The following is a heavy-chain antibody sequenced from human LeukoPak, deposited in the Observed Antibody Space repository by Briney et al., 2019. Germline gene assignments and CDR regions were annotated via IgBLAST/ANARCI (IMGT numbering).Heavy chain of an antibody. CDR3: ARALGSLYCSGGSCYSETYYFDY. J-gene: IGHJ4*02. V-gene: IGHV3-21*01. CDR1: GFTFSSYS. D-gene: IGHD2-15*01. Sequence: PGGSLRLSCAASGFTFSSYSMNWVRQAPGKGLEWVSSVSSSSSYIYYADSVKGRFTISRDNAKNSLYLQMNSLRAEDTAVYYCARALGSLYCSGGSCYSETYYFDYWGQGTLVTVSS. CDR2: VSSSSSYI.